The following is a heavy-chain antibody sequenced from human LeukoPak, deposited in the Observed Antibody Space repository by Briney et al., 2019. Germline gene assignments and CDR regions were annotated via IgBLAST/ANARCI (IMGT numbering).Heavy chain of an antibody. D-gene: IGHD3-10*01. Sequence: TGGSLGLSCAASGFTFSTYDMSWVRQAPGKGLEWVATIASAGRGATYYADSVKGRFTVSTDKSKKTLYLQMNSLRAEDTAVYYCAWFGRYAFDIWGQGTMVTVSS. CDR2: IASAGRGAT. J-gene: IGHJ3*02. CDR1: GFTFSTYD. V-gene: IGHV3-23*01. CDR3: AWFGRYAFDI.